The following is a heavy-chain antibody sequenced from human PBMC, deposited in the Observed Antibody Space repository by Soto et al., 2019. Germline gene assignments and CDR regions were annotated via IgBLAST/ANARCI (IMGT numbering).Heavy chain of an antibody. Sequence: EVQLVESGGGLVKPGGSLRLSCAASGFTFSSYSMNWVRQAPGKGLEWVSSISSSSSYIYYADSVKGRFTISRDNAKNSLYLQMNSLRAEDSAVYYCARERTDGMDVWGQGTTVTVSS. J-gene: IGHJ6*02. CDR1: GFTFSSYS. CDR3: ARERTDGMDV. V-gene: IGHV3-21*01. CDR2: ISSSSSYI.